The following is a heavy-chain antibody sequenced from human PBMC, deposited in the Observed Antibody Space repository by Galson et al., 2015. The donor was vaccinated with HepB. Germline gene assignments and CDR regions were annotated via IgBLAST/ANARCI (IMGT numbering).Heavy chain of an antibody. D-gene: IGHD2-2*01. Sequence: SVKVSCKVSGYTLTELSMHWVRQAPGKGLEWMGGFDPEDGETIYAQKFQGRVTMTEDTSTDTAYMELSSLRSEDTAVYYCATVTAAMAFAFDIWGQGTMVTVSS. J-gene: IGHJ3*02. CDR1: GYTLTELS. V-gene: IGHV1-24*01. CDR3: ATVTAAMAFAFDI. CDR2: FDPEDGET.